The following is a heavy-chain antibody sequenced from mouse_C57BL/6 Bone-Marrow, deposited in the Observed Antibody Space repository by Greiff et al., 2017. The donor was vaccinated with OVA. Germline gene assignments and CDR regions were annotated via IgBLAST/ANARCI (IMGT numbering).Heavy chain of an antibody. CDR2: IDPSDSYT. CDR1: GYTFTSYW. J-gene: IGHJ1*03. Sequence: QVQLQQPGAELVKPGASVKLSCKASGYTFTSYWMQWVKQRPGQGLDWIGEIDPSDSYTNYNQKFKGKATLTVDTSSSTAYMQLSSLTSEDSAVYYCANDDYDGGYWYFDVWGTGTTVTVSS. D-gene: IGHD2-4*01. CDR3: ANDDYDGGYWYFDV. V-gene: IGHV1-50*01.